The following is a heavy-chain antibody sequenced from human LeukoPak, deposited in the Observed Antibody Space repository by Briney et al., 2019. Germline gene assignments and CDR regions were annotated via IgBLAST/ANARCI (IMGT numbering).Heavy chain of an antibody. CDR1: GYTFTGYY. CDR3: ARDGPDCSGGSCYSFILPYYHMDV. CDR2: INPNSGGT. Sequence: ASVKVSCKASGYTFTGYYMHWVRQAPGQGLEWTGWINPNSGGTNYAQKFQGRVTMTRDTSISTAYMELSRLRSDDTAVYYCARDGPDCSGGSCYSFILPYYHMDVWGKGTTVTVSS. J-gene: IGHJ6*03. D-gene: IGHD2-15*01. V-gene: IGHV1-2*02.